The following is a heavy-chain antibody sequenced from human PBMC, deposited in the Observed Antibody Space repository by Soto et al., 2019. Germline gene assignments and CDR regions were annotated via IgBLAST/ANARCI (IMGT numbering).Heavy chain of an antibody. CDR3: AGVRQLVAYFYYYMDV. CDR2: SSAYNGDT. J-gene: IGHJ6*03. CDR1: GYTFTNYG. Sequence: QVQLLQSGAEVKKPGASVKVSCKASGYTFTNYGITWVRQAPGQGLEWMGWSSAYNGDTHYTQRLQGRVTMTTDTSTSLACMERRGLSSDDAAVYCGAGVRQLVAYFYYYMDVWGKGTTVTVSS. D-gene: IGHD6-6*01. V-gene: IGHV1-18*01.